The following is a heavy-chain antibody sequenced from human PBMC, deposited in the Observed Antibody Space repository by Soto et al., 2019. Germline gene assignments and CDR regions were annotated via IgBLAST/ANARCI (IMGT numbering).Heavy chain of an antibody. J-gene: IGHJ4*02. CDR3: TTGIYYDILTGYHNVAY. D-gene: IGHD3-9*01. Sequence: GGSLRLSCVASGFNLSHPWMTWFRQAAGKGLEWVGRIKSKTDGGTADYAAPVKGRATISRDDPKNTVYLQMNSLKTEDTAVYYCTTGIYYDILTGYHNVAYWGQGALVTVSS. CDR2: IKSKTDGGTA. CDR1: GFNLSHPW. V-gene: IGHV3-15*01.